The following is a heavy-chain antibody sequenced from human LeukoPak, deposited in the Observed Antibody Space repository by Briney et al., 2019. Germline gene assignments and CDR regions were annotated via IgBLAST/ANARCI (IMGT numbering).Heavy chain of an antibody. CDR1: GFTFSSYW. Sequence: GGSLRLSCAASGFTFSSYWMSWVRQAPGKGLEWVANIKQDGSEKYYVDSVKGRFTISRDNAKNSLYLQMNSLRAEDTAVYYCAREFVYGDYLEVDYWGQGTLVTVSS. V-gene: IGHV3-7*01. CDR2: IKQDGSEK. D-gene: IGHD4-17*01. CDR3: AREFVYGDYLEVDY. J-gene: IGHJ4*02.